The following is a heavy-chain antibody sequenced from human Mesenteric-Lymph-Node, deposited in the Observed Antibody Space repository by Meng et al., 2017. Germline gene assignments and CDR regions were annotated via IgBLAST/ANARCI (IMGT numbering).Heavy chain of an antibody. CDR2: IYSSGTT. J-gene: IGHJ4*02. Sequence: SETLSLTCTVSGASVGSDTHRWSWIRQSAGKGLEWIGRIYSSGTTNYNPSLSSRVTISLDTSKNQFSLDLRSVTAADTAVYYCVRGIRPTVTAGAYWGQGTLVTVSS. V-gene: IGHV4-61*02. CDR3: VRGIRPTVTAGAY. CDR1: GASVGSDTHR. D-gene: IGHD3-10*01.